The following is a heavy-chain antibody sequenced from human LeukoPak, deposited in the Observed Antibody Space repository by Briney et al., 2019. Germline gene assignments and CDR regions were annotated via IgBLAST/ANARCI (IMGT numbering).Heavy chain of an antibody. V-gene: IGHV4-59*04. CDR1: GFTFSSYW. Sequence: GSLRLSCAASGFTFSSYWMSWVRQAPGKGLEWIGNIFYSGSAYYNPSLKSRVTISVDTSKNQFSLRLSSVTAADTAVYYCFYGSGSYYVRYWGQGTLVTVSS. CDR3: FYGSGSYYVRY. CDR2: IFYSGSA. D-gene: IGHD3-10*01. J-gene: IGHJ4*02.